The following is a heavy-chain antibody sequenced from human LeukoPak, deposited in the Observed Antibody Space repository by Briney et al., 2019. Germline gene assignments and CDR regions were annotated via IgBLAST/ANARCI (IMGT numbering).Heavy chain of an antibody. CDR2: IYHSGST. Sequence: PSETLSLTCTVSGYSISSGYYWGWIRQPPGKGLEWIGSIYHSGSTYYNPSLKSRVTISVDTSKNQFSLKLSSVTAADTAVYYCARTRWLVRYFDYWGQGTLVTVSS. CDR1: GYSISSGYY. D-gene: IGHD6-19*01. V-gene: IGHV4-38-2*02. CDR3: ARTRWLVRYFDY. J-gene: IGHJ4*02.